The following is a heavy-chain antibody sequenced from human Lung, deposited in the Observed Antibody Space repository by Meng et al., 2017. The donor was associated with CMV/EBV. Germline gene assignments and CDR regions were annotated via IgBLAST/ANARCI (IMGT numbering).Heavy chain of an antibody. V-gene: IGHV2-5*01. CDR3: AHRPVSGAGKEEYFFDY. CDR2: IYWNDDK. D-gene: IGHD6-19*01. J-gene: IGHJ4*02. CDR1: GFSLSTSGVG. Sequence: SGPXLVXPTQTLTLTCTFSGFSLSTSGVGVGWIRQPPGKALEWLALIYWNDDKRYSPSLKSRLTITKDTSKNQVVLTMTNMDPVDTATYYCAHRPVSGAGKEEYFFDYWGQGXLVIVSS.